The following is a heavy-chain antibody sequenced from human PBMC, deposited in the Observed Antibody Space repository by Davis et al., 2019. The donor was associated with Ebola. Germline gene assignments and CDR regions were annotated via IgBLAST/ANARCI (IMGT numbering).Heavy chain of an antibody. V-gene: IGHV3-7*03. D-gene: IGHD5-18*01. J-gene: IGHJ4*02. Sequence: GESLKISCAASGFTFSSYWMSWVRQAPGKGLEWVANIKQDGSEKYYVDSVKGRFTISRGNAKNSLNLQMNSLRAEDTAVYYCARAGYSYGYEAYWGQGALVTVSS. CDR3: ARAGYSYGYEAY. CDR2: IKQDGSEK. CDR1: GFTFSSYW.